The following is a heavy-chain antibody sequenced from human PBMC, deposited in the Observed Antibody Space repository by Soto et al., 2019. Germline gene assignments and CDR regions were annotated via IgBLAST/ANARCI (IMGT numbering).Heavy chain of an antibody. CDR3: VKEPGLTMIVVVTTSADWK. CDR2: ISYDGSNK. J-gene: IGHJ4*02. D-gene: IGHD3-22*01. Sequence: GGSLRLSCAASGFTFSSYGMHWVRQAPGKGLEWVSVISYDGSNKYYADSVKGRFTISRDNSKNTLYLQMNSLRAEDTAVYYFVKEPGLTMIVVVTTSADWKWGQGTLVTVSS. V-gene: IGHV3-30*18. CDR1: GFTFSSYG.